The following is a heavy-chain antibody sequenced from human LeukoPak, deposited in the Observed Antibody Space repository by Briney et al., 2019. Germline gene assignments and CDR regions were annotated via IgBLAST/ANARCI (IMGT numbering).Heavy chain of an antibody. D-gene: IGHD6-19*01. CDR1: GFTFSSYA. V-gene: IGHV3-30*04. Sequence: PGRSLRLSCAASGFTFSSYAMHWVRQAPGKGLEWVAVISSDGRNKYYADSVKGRFTISRDNSKNTLYLQMNSLRAEDTAVYYCAREHLIQSIAVARTMDYWGQGTLVTVSS. J-gene: IGHJ4*02. CDR3: AREHLIQSIAVARTMDY. CDR2: ISSDGRNK.